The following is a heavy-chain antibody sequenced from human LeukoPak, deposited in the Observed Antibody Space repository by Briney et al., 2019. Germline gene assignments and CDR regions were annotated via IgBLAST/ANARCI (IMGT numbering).Heavy chain of an antibody. V-gene: IGHV4-39*01. D-gene: IGHD3/OR15-3a*01. CDR3: ARWRTARTGFDY. CDR1: GGSISSNSYY. J-gene: IGHJ4*02. Sequence: SETLSLTGTVSGGSISSNSYYWGWIRQPPGKGLEWIGSIYYSGSPYYNPSLKSRVTISVDTSKNQFSLKVFSVTAADTAVYYCARWRTARTGFDYWGQGTLVTVSS. CDR2: IYYSGSP.